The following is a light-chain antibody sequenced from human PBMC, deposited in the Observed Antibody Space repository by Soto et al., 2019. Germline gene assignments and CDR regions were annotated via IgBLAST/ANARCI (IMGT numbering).Light chain of an antibody. CDR2: DAS. J-gene: IGKJ1*01. CDR3: RQYNSYWT. Sequence: DIQMTQSPSSLSASIGDRVTISFRASQSISSYLNWYQQKPGKAPKLLIYDASTLESGVPSRFSGRGSGTEFTLTISSLQPDDFATYYCRQYNSYWTFGQGTKVDIK. CDR1: QSISSY. V-gene: IGKV1-5*01.